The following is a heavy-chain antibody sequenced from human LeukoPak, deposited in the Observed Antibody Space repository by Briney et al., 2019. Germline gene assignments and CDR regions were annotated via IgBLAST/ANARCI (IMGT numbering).Heavy chain of an antibody. Sequence: SETLSLTCTVSGGSISTYYWSWIRQPPGKGLEWLGYIFYTGSTNYNPSLKSRVTMSIDTSKNQFSLKLSSVTAADTAVYYCTRTYSCSSIDYWGQGALVAVSS. J-gene: IGHJ4*02. CDR1: GGSISTYY. D-gene: IGHD6-6*01. CDR3: TRTYSCSSIDY. V-gene: IGHV4-59*01. CDR2: IFYTGST.